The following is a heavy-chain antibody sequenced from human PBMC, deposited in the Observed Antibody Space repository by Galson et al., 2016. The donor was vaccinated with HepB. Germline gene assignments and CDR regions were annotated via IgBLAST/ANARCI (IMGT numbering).Heavy chain of an antibody. Sequence: SVKVSCKASGYTFTSYGISWVRQAPGQGLEWMGWSSAYNGNKKYAQKFQGRVIMTTDTSTSTEYMELRSLRPDDTDVYYCARDRRVALFGMDVWGQGTTVTVPS. CDR2: SSAYNGNK. CDR1: GYTFTSYG. D-gene: IGHD3-3*01. J-gene: IGHJ6*02. CDR3: ARDRRVALFGMDV. V-gene: IGHV1-18*01.